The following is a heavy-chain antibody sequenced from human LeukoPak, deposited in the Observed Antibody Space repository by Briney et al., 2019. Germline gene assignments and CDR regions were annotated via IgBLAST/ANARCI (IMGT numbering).Heavy chain of an antibody. CDR3: ARVEGFSGWFWFDP. D-gene: IGHD6-19*01. J-gene: IGHJ5*02. CDR2: IYYSGST. CDR1: GGSISSYY. V-gene: IGHV4-59*01. Sequence: SETLSLTCTVSGGSISSYYWSWIRQPPGKGLEWIGYIYYSGSTNYNPSLKSRVTISVDTSKNQFSLKLSSVTAADTAVYYCARVEGFSGWFWFDPWGQGTLVIVSS.